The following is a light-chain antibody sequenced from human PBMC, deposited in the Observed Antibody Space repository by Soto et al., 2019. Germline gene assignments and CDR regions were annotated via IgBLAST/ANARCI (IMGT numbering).Light chain of an antibody. J-gene: IGKJ1*01. CDR1: QTISSW. V-gene: IGKV1-5*03. CDR3: QHYNRYSEA. CDR2: KAS. Sequence: DIQMTQSPSTLSGSVGDRVTITCRASQTISSWLAWYQQKPGKAPKLLIYKASTLKSGVPSRFSGSGSGTEFPLTISSLQPDDFATYSCQHYNRYSEAFGQGTKVELK.